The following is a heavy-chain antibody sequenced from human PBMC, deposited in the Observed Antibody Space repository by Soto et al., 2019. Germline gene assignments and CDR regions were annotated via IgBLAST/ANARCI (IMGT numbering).Heavy chain of an antibody. J-gene: IGHJ6*03. CDR3: ARGQLRAEDYYYYYYMDV. V-gene: IGHV1-46*03. CDR1: GYTFTSYY. CDR2: INPSGGST. D-gene: IGHD1-7*01. Sequence: QVQLVQSGAEVKKPGASVKVSCKASGYTFTSYYMHWVRQAPGQGLEWLGIINPSGGSTSYAQKVQGRVTMTRDTSTSTVYMELSSLRSEDTAVYYCARGQLRAEDYYYYYYMDVWGKGTTVTVSS.